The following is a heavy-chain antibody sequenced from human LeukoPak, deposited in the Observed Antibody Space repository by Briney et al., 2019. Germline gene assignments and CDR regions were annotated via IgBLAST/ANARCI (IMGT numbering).Heavy chain of an antibody. CDR3: VITMVRGPPY. V-gene: IGHV1-69*01. Sequence: GASVKVSCKASGGTFSSYAISWVRQAPGQGLEWMGGIIPIFGTANYAQKFQGRVTITADESTSTAYMELSSLRSEDTAVYYCVITMVRGPPYGGQGPLVPVPS. CDR1: GGTFSSYA. D-gene: IGHD3-10*01. J-gene: IGHJ4*02. CDR2: IIPIFGTA.